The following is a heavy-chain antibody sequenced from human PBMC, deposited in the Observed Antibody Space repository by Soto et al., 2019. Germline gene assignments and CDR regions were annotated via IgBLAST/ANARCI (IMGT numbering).Heavy chain of an antibody. CDR1: GFMFSIYE. V-gene: IGHV3-48*03. D-gene: IGHD3-9*01. CDR2: ISSGGINI. J-gene: IGHJ6*02. CDR3: AKVVKYDVLTGYYKGPDYYGMDV. Sequence: GGSLRLSCAASGFMFSIYEMNWVRQAPGKGLEWVSYISSGGINIHYADSVKGRFTISRDNSKNTLYLEMDSLRAEDTAVYYCAKVVKYDVLTGYYKGPDYYGMDVWGQGTTVTVSS.